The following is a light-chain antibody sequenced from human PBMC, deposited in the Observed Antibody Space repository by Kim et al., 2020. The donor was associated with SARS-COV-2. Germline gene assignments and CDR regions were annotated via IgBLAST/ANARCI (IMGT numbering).Light chain of an antibody. CDR3: QQHSSAPLT. CDR1: QSVSSY. Sequence: SSPGEWATLSCRANQSVSSYFAWYQQKPGQPPRLLIYDASDLATGLPSRFSGSRSGTDFTLTVSSLEPEDFAIYYCQQHSSAPLTFGGGTKVDIK. J-gene: IGKJ4*01. CDR2: DAS. V-gene: IGKV3-11*01.